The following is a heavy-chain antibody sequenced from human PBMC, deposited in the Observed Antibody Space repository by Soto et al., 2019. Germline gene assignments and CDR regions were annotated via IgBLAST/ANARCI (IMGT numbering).Heavy chain of an antibody. J-gene: IGHJ3*01. CDR1: GDSFSSGAVA. V-gene: IGHV6-1*01. D-gene: IGHD2-15*01. CDR3: ARGKYSGFDV. Sequence: QVVLRQSGPGLVKPSQTLSLTCDISGISGDSFSSGAVAWNWIRQSPSRGLEWLGRTKYRSKWPSDYAVSVKSRITVNPDTSKNQFSLQLNSVTPEDTAVYYCARGKYSGFDVWGQGTMVTVSS. CDR2: TKYRSKWPS.